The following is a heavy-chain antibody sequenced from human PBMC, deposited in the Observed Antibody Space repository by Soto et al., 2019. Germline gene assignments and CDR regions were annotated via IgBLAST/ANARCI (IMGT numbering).Heavy chain of an antibody. Sequence: QVQLQESGPGLVKPTQTLSLTCTVSGGSISSGGYYWSWIRQHPGKGLEWIGYIYYSGSTYYNPSLKSRVTISVDTSKSQFSLKLSSVTAADTAVYYCARSYYDSSGYYTYYFDYWGQGTLVTVSS. V-gene: IGHV4-31*03. CDR2: IYYSGST. J-gene: IGHJ4*02. CDR3: ARSYYDSSGYYTYYFDY. D-gene: IGHD3-22*01. CDR1: GGSISSGGYY.